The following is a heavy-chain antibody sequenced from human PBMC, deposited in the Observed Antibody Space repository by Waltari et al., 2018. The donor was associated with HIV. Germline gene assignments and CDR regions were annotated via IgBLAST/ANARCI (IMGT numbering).Heavy chain of an antibody. CDR3: ARARPLLTTWAGVFDI. CDR1: GGALSSSTC. V-gene: IGHV4-4*02. D-gene: IGHD4-17*01. CDR2: IYHSGTT. Sequence: QVQLQESGPGLVKPSGTLSLTCVVSGGALSSSTCWSWVRQPPGKGLEWIGEIYHSGTTNYNPSLKSRVAISMDQSENQFSLILNSVTAADTAMYFCARARPLLTTWAGVFDIWGRGTMVIVSS. J-gene: IGHJ3*02.